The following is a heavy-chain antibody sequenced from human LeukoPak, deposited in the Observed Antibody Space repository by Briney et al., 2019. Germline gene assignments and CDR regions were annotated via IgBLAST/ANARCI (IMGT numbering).Heavy chain of an antibody. CDR1: GFTFSTYA. J-gene: IGHJ6*04. Sequence: GGSLRLSCAASGFTFSTYAMNWVRQAPGKRLEWVSYISSSGSTIYYADSVKGRFTISRDNAKNSLYLQMNSLRAEDTAVYYCAELGITMIGGVWGKGTTVTISS. V-gene: IGHV3-48*03. D-gene: IGHD3-10*02. CDR3: AELGITMIGGV. CDR2: ISSSGSTI.